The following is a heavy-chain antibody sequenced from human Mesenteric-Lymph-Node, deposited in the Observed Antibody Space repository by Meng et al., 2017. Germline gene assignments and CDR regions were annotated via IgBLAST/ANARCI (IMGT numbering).Heavy chain of an antibody. Sequence: QVQLQGPGPGLVKPSQTLSLTCTVSGGSISSGGFYWSWIRQHPGKGLEWIGHIYYSGSTSYNPSLKSRVTISVDTSNNQFSLKLSSVTAADTAAYYCARVGWRQWSFDLWGRGTLVTVSS. D-gene: IGHD5-18*01. CDR3: ARVGWRQWSFDL. J-gene: IGHJ2*01. CDR2: IYYSGST. CDR1: GGSISSGGFY. V-gene: IGHV4-30-4*08.